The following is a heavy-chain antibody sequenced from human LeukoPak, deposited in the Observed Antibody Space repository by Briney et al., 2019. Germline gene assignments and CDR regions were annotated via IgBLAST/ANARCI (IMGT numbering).Heavy chain of an antibody. Sequence: GGSLRLSCAASGFTFSDYYMSWIRQAPGKGLEWVSYISSSGSTIYYADSVKGRFTNSRDNAKNSLYLQMNSLRAEDTAVYYCARDGANRYYYYYGMDVWGQGTTVIVSS. V-gene: IGHV3-11*01. CDR3: ARDGANRYYYYYGMDV. CDR1: GFTFSDYY. J-gene: IGHJ6*02. CDR2: ISSSGSTI. D-gene: IGHD4/OR15-4a*01.